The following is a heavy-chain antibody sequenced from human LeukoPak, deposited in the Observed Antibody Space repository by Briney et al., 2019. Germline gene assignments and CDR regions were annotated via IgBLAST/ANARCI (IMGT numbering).Heavy chain of an antibody. D-gene: IGHD6-19*01. CDR1: GGSISSSSYY. J-gene: IGHJ4*01. CDR3: ARHGPGSGWSFDD. Sequence: SETLSLTCTVSGGSISSSSYYWGWIRQPPGKGLEWIGGIYYTGSAYYSPSLKSRVTISVDTSKNQFSLKLSSVTAADTAIYYCARHGPGSGWSFDDWGHRSLVTVCS. V-gene: IGHV4-39*01. CDR2: IYYTGSA.